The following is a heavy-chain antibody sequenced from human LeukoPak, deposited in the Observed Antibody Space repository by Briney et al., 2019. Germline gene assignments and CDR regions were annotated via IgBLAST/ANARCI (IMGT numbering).Heavy chain of an antibody. V-gene: IGHV4-34*01. CDR3: ARAQVKRGYSYGYGY. CDR1: GGSFSGYY. D-gene: IGHD5-18*01. Sequence: SETLSLTCAVYGGSFSGYYWSWIRQPPGKGLEWIGEINHSGGTNYNPSLKSRVTISVDTSKNQFSLKLSSVTAADTAVYYCARAQVKRGYSYGYGYWGQGTLVTVSS. CDR2: INHSGGT. J-gene: IGHJ4*02.